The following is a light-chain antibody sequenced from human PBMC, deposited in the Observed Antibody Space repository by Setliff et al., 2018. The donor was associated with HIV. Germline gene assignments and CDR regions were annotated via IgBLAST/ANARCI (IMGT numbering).Light chain of an antibody. J-gene: IGLJ1*01. CDR3: CSYASGSTSLFV. CDR2: EVS. CDR1: STDVGTYNL. Sequence: QSVLTQPASVSGSPGQSITISCTGTSTDVGTYNLVSWYQQHPGKAPKVMIYEVSKRPSGISNRFSGSKSGNTASLTISGLQPEDESDHYCCSYASGSTSLFVFGTGTKVTVL. V-gene: IGLV2-23*02.